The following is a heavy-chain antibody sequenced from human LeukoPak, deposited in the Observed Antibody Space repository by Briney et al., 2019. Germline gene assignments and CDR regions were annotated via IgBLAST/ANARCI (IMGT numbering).Heavy chain of an antibody. D-gene: IGHD3-16*02. CDR1: GGSISSSSYY. CDR3: AIAIGYTAENTNYYHYMDV. J-gene: IGHJ6*03. V-gene: IGHV4-39*01. CDR2: IYYSGST. Sequence: PSETLSLTCTVSGGSISSSSYYWGWIRQPPGKGLEWIGSIYYSGSTYYNPSLKSRVTISVDTSKNQFSLKLSSVTAIDTAVYYCAIAIGYTAENTNYYHYMDVWGKGTTVTVSS.